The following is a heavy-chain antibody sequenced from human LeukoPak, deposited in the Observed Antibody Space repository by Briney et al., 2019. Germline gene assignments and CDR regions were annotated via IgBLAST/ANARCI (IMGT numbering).Heavy chain of an antibody. CDR2: IYYSGST. CDR1: GGSVSSGSYY. J-gene: IGHJ4*02. D-gene: IGHD3-22*01. Sequence: SETLSLTCTVSGGSVSSGSYYWSWIRQPPGKGLEWIGYIYYSGSTNYNPSLKSRVTISVDTPKNQFSLKLSSVTAADTAVYYCVRVEASSGYFDYWGQGTLVTVSS. CDR3: VRVEASSGYFDY. V-gene: IGHV4-61*01.